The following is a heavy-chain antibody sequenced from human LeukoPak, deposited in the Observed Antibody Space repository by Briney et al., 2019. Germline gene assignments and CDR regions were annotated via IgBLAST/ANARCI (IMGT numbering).Heavy chain of an antibody. CDR3: ARVETVDSSGYNRDDAFDI. V-gene: IGHV1-8*01. CDR2: MNPNSGNT. CDR1: GYTFTSYD. Sequence: ASVKVSCKASGYTFTSYDINWVRQATGQGLEWMGWMNPNSGNTGYAQKFQGRGTMTRNTSISTAYMELSSLRSEDTAVYYCARVETVDSSGYNRDDAFDIWGQGTMVTVSS. J-gene: IGHJ3*02. D-gene: IGHD3-22*01.